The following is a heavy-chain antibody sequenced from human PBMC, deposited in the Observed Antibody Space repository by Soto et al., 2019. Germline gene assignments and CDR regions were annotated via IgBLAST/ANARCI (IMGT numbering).Heavy chain of an antibody. J-gene: IGHJ4*02. CDR1: SVSITSSNW. D-gene: IGHD3-16*01. Sequence: QVRLQESGPGLVKPSETVSLTCDVSSVSITSSNWWTWVRQPPGKGLEWIWKISHSGTVNYNATLRSRVIISVDKPKNQLSLKLMSVTAADTAVYYCARDYDGFDYWGQGILVTVSS. V-gene: IGHV4-4*02. CDR2: ISHSGTV. CDR3: ARDYDGFDY.